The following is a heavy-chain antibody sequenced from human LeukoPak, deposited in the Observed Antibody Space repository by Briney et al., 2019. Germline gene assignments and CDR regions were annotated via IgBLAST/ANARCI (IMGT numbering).Heavy chain of an antibody. J-gene: IGHJ3*02. CDR3: ARDHPSAYSSYAFDI. Sequence: GGSLRLSCAASGFTVSSNYMSWVRQAPGKGLEWVSVIYSGGSTYYADSVKGRFTISRDNSKNTLYLQMNSLRAEDTAVYYCARDHPSAYSSYAFDIWGQGTMVTVSS. D-gene: IGHD6-19*01. CDR1: GFTVSSNY. CDR2: IYSGGST. V-gene: IGHV3-53*01.